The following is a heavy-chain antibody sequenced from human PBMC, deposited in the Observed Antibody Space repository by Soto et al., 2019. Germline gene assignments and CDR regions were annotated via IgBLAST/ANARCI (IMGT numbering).Heavy chain of an antibody. Sequence: GGSLRLSCAASGFTVSSNYMSWVRQAPGKGLEWVSVIYSGGSTYYADSVKGRFTISRDNSKNTLYLQMNSLRAEDTAVYYCASSYYYGSGSYYFDSALDYWGQGTLVTVSS. D-gene: IGHD3-10*01. CDR2: IYSGGST. V-gene: IGHV3-53*01. J-gene: IGHJ4*02. CDR1: GFTVSSNY. CDR3: ASSYYYGSGSYYFDSALDY.